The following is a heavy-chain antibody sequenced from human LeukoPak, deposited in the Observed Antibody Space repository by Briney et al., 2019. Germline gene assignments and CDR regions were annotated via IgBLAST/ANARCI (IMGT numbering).Heavy chain of an antibody. V-gene: IGHV3-21*01. D-gene: IGHD1-26*01. CDR3: ARTLGLGGGAFDI. CDR2: ISSSSSYI. J-gene: IGHJ3*02. CDR1: GFTFSSYS. Sequence: GGSLRLSCAASGFTFSSYSMNWVRQAPGKGLEWVSSISSSSSYIYYADSVKGRFTISRDNAKSSLYLQMNSLRAEDTAVYYCARTLGLGGGAFDIWGQGTMVTVSS.